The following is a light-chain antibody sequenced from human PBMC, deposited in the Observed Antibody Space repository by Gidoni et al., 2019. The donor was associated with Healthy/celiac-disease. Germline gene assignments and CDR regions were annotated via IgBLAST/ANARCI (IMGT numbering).Light chain of an antibody. J-gene: IGLJ3*02. CDR1: NIGSNS. Sequence: SYVLTQPPSVSVAPRKTARITCGGNNIGSNSVHWYHQKPGQAPDLVISYDSDRPSGIPERFSGSNSGNTATLIISRVEAGDEADYYCQVWDISSDHPGVFGGGTKLTVL. CDR2: YDS. CDR3: QVWDISSDHPGV. V-gene: IGLV3-21*04.